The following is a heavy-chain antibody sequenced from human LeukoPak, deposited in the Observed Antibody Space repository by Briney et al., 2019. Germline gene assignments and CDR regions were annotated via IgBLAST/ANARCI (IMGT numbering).Heavy chain of an antibody. V-gene: IGHV4-34*01. CDR3: ARGRRPLWFGETHYFDY. CDR1: GGSFSGYY. J-gene: IGHJ4*02. D-gene: IGHD3-10*01. Sequence: PSETLSLTCAVYGGSFSGYYWSWTRQPPGKGLEWIGEINHSGSTNYNPSLKSRVTISVDTSKNQFSLKLSSVTAADTAVYYCARGRRPLWFGETHYFDYWGQGTLVTVSS. CDR2: INHSGST.